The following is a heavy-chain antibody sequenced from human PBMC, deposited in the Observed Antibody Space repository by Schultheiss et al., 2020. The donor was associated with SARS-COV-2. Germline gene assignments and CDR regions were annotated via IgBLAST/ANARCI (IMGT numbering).Heavy chain of an antibody. V-gene: IGHV4-34*01. CDR2: INHSGST. D-gene: IGHD2-2*01. Sequence: SETLSLTCAVYGGSFSGYYWSWIRQPPGKGLEWIGEINHSGSTNYNPSLKSRVTISVDTSKNQFSLKLSSVTAADTAVYYCARIGYCSSTSCYHEFDYWGQGTLVTVSS. CDR3: ARIGYCSSTSCYHEFDY. J-gene: IGHJ4*02. CDR1: GGSFSGYY.